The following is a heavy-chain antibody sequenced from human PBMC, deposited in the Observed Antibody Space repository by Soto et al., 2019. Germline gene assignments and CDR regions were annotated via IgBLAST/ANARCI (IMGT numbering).Heavy chain of an antibody. CDR3: ARADVEMATISV. Sequence: SETLSLTCAVSGYSISIGYYCGCMRQPPGKGLEWIGSIYHSGSTYYNPSLKSRVTISVDTSKNQFSLKLSSVTAADTAVYYCARADVEMATISVWGQGTLVTVSS. CDR2: IYHSGST. V-gene: IGHV4-38-2*01. CDR1: GYSISIGYY. J-gene: IGHJ4*02. D-gene: IGHD5-12*01.